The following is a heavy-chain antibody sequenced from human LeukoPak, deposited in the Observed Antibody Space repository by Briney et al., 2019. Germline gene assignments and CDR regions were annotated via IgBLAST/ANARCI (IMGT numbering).Heavy chain of an antibody. D-gene: IGHD3-3*01. V-gene: IGHV4-34*01. CDR3: ARGSSGLWSGYFYY. CDR2: INHSGST. CDR1: GGSFSGYY. Sequence: SETLSLTCAVYGGSFSGYYWSWIRQPPGKGLEWIGEINHSGSTNYNPSLKSRVTISVDTSKNQFSLKLSSVTAADTAVYYCARGSSGLWSGYFYYWGQGTLVTVSS. J-gene: IGHJ4*02.